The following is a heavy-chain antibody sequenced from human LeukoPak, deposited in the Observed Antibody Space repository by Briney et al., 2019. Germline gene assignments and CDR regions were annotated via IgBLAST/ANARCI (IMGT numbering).Heavy chain of an antibody. CDR2: IYYSGST. CDR1: GGSISSYY. D-gene: IGHD3-22*01. CDR3: AIYYYDSSGYYLPTDY. Sequence: SETLSLTCTVSGGSISSYYWSWIRQPPGKGLEWIGYIYYSGSTNYNPSLKSRVTISVGTSKNQSSLKLSSVTAADTAVYYCAIYYYDSSGYYLPTDYWGQGTLVTVSS. V-gene: IGHV4-59*01. J-gene: IGHJ4*02.